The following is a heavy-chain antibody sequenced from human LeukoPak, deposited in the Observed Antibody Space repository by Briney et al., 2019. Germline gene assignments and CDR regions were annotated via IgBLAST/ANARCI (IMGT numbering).Heavy chain of an antibody. V-gene: IGHV3-30*19. CDR3: ARDSGTGTTIYYYYYMDV. CDR1: GFTFSSYG. D-gene: IGHD1-7*01. CDR2: ISYDGSNK. Sequence: GGSLRLSCAASGFTFSSYGMHWVRQAPGKGLEWVAVISYDGSNKYYADSVKGRFTISSDNSKNTLYLQMNSLRAEDTAVYYCARDSGTGTTIYYYYYMDVWGKGTTVTVSS. J-gene: IGHJ6*03.